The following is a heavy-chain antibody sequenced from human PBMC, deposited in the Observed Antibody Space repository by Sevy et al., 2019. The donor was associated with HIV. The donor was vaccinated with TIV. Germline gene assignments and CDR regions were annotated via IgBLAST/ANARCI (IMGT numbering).Heavy chain of an antibody. J-gene: IGHJ6*02. Sequence: TLSLTCTVSGGSVSSDNYYWSWIRQPPGKGLEWIGYIYHSGSTNYNPSLKRRVTISVDTSKNQFSLKLNSVTAADTAVYYCARGGSPDPDFYYYYHGMDVWGQGTTVTVSS. V-gene: IGHV4-61*01. D-gene: IGHD2-21*01. CDR2: IYHSGST. CDR1: GGSVSSDNYY. CDR3: ARGGSPDPDFYYYYHGMDV.